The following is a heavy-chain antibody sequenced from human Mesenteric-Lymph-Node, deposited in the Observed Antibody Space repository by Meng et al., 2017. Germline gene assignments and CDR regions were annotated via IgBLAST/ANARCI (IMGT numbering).Heavy chain of an antibody. Sequence: PHRQGPGPVLVKPSETLSFTSTVLGGSISSNGYYWDWVRQPPGKGLEWIGAIYHSGSTSYNPSLQSRVTMFVDTYKNQFSLMLTSVTATDTAVYYCARRRGGSGRDCWGQGTLVTVSS. J-gene: IGHJ4*02. V-gene: IGHV4-39*01. CDR3: ARRRGGSGRDC. D-gene: IGHD3-10*01. CDR2: IYHSGST. CDR1: GGSISSNGYY.